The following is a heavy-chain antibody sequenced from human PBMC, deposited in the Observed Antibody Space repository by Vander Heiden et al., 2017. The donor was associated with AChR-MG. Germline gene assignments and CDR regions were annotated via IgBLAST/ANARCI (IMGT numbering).Heavy chain of an antibody. V-gene: IGHV3-30*03. Sequence: QVQLVESGGGVVQPGRSLRLSCAASGFTFSSYGMHWVRQAPGKGLEWVAVISYDGSNKYYADSVKGRFTISRDNSKNTLYLQMNSMRAEDTAVYYCATLTVTPRLVIGGAFDYWGQGTLVTVSS. CDR1: GFTFSSYG. D-gene: IGHD4-17*01. J-gene: IGHJ4*02. CDR2: ISYDGSNK. CDR3: ATLTVTPRLVIGGAFDY.